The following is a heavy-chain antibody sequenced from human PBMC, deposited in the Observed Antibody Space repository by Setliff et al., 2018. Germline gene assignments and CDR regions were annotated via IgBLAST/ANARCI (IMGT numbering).Heavy chain of an antibody. CDR2: ISTYNGDT. D-gene: IGHD3-22*01. J-gene: IGHJ3*02. Sequence: ASVKVSCKASGYTFTSYGISWVRQAPGQGLEWMGWISTYNGDTDYAQKLQDRLTMTTDTSTSTVYMELRSLRSDDTAVYYCARAREGGYDSSGYYYGMDAFDIWGQGTMVTVS. CDR3: ARAREGGYDSSGYYYGMDAFDI. CDR1: GYTFTSYG. V-gene: IGHV1-18*01.